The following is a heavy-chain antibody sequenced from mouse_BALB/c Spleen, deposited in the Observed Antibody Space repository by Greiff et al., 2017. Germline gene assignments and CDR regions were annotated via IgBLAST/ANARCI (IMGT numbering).Heavy chain of an antibody. D-gene: IGHD2-2*01. CDR3: ARSYYGYVAY. Sequence: EVMLVESGGGLVKPGGSLKLSCAASGFTFSSYAMSWVRQSPEKRLEWVAEISSGGSYTYYPDTVTGRFTISRDNAKNTLYLEMSSLRSEDTAMYYCARSYYGYVAYWGQGTLVTVSA. J-gene: IGHJ3*01. CDR2: ISSGGSYT. CDR1: GFTFSSYA. V-gene: IGHV5-9-4*01.